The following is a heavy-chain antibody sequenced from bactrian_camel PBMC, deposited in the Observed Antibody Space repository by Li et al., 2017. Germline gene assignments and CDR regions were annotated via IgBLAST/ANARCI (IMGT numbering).Heavy chain of an antibody. J-gene: IGHJ4*01. CDR2: INSAGAS. CDR3: VAESTCPTNGLGTSFSY. CDR1: VFTFSTYG. Sequence: VQLVESGGGLVQLGGSLRLSCTASVFTFSTYGMSWVRQAPGKGLEWVSRINSAGASWYTESVVGRFTVSRDNAKNTVYLQMSSLKPEDTAMYYCVAESTCPTNGLGTSFSYWGQGTQVTVS. V-gene: IGHV3S40*01. D-gene: IGHD5*01.